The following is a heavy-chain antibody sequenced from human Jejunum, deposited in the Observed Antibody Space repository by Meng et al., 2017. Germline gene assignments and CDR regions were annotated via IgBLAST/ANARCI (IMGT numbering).Heavy chain of an antibody. CDR3: TNKDYTTWTEF. CDR1: GFTFSSYA. J-gene: IGHJ4*02. Sequence: GGSLRLSCVASGFTFSSYAMNWVRQAPGKGLEWVSVIGAGGGTTFYADSVKGRFTISRDNSMNTLYLQMNSLRAEDTAVYYCTNKDYTTWTEFWGQGTLVTVSS. CDR2: IGAGGGTT. V-gene: IGHV3-23*01. D-gene: IGHD3-3*01.